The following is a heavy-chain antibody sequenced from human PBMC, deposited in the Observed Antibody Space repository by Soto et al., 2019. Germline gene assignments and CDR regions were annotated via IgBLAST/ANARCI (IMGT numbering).Heavy chain of an antibody. CDR1: GGTFSSYA. V-gene: IGHV1-69*12. D-gene: IGHD6-6*01. CDR2: IIPIFGTA. Sequence: QVQLVQSGAEVKKPGSSVKVSCKASGGTFSSYAISWVRQAPGQGLEWMGGIIPIFGTANYAQKFQGRVTITADESTSTAYRELSSLRSEDTAVYYCARARPGSSSVYGYGMDVWGQGTTVTVSS. CDR3: ARARPGSSSVYGYGMDV. J-gene: IGHJ6*02.